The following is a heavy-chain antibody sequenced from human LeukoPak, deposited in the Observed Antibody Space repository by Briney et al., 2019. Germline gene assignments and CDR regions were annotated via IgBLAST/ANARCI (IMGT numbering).Heavy chain of an antibody. V-gene: IGHV3-21*01. J-gene: IGHJ4*02. D-gene: IGHD4-17*01. Sequence: GGSLRLSCAVSGFTFSSYSMNWVRQAPGKGLEWVSSISSSSDILYADSVKGRFTISRGNAKNSLFLQINSLRAEDTAVYYCARQGPYGDYSHWGQGTMVTVSS. CDR3: ARQGPYGDYSH. CDR1: GFTFSSYS. CDR2: ISSSSDI.